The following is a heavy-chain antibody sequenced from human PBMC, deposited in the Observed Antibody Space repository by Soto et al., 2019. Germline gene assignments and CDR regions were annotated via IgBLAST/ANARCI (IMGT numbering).Heavy chain of an antibody. V-gene: IGHV3-53*02. D-gene: IGHD6-19*01. Sequence: EVQLVETGGGLIQPGGSLRLSCAASGFTVSGDYVSWVRQAPGKGLECVSVIHFGGNTYYADSVKGRFTVSRDNSKNTLYLQMNSLRGEETAIYFCTKVSPQWLVHDYWGQGTLVTVSS. CDR2: IHFGGNT. CDR3: TKVSPQWLVHDY. J-gene: IGHJ4*02. CDR1: GFTVSGDY.